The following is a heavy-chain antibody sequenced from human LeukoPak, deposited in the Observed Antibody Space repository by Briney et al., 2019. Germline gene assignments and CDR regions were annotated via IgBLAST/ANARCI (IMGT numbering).Heavy chain of an antibody. D-gene: IGHD6-19*01. V-gene: IGHV3-30*02. Sequence: PGGSLRLSCEVSGVIFRGYVIHWVRQAPGKGLEWVAFIRYDGTNKYYADSVKGRFTISRDNSNNTLYLQMNSLRVEDTAVYYCAKVGSGWYGVDYWGQGTLVTVSS. CDR2: IRYDGTNK. J-gene: IGHJ4*02. CDR1: GVIFRGYV. CDR3: AKVGSGWYGVDY.